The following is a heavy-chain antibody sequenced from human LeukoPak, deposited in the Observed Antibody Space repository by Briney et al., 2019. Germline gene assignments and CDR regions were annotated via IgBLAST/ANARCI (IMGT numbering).Heavy chain of an antibody. D-gene: IGHD6-13*01. CDR1: GFTFNSFG. Sequence: PGGSLRLSCATSGFTFNSFGMHWVRQAPGKGLEWVAAIIYDGSNKYYADSVKGRFTISRDNSKNTLDLQMSSLRAEDTAVYYCAKDPSYTAAGIDYWGQGTLVTVSS. CDR3: AKDPSYTAAGIDY. V-gene: IGHV3-30*18. J-gene: IGHJ4*02. CDR2: IIYDGSNK.